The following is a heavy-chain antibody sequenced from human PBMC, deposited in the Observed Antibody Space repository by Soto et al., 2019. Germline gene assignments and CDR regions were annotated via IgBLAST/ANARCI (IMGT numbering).Heavy chain of an antibody. Sequence: FGNLSLPCTVSGGSLRSFYWGWIRQPPGKGLEWIGYIHYSGGTNYNPSLKSRVAISLDTSTNQFSLKLSSVTAADTAVYYCARGVEPYPWGQGTLVTVSS. J-gene: IGHJ5*02. V-gene: IGHV4-59*01. CDR1: GGSLRSFY. CDR3: ARGVEPYP. CDR2: IHYSGGT. D-gene: IGHD6-6*01.